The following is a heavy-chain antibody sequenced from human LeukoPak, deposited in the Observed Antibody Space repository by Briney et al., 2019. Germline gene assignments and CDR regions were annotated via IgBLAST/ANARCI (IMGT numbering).Heavy chain of an antibody. CDR2: IYISGST. CDR1: GGPIRSYY. J-gene: IGHJ5*02. Sequence: SETLSLTCTVSGGPIRSYYWSWIRQPAEKGLEWIGRIYISGSTNYNPSLKSRVTMSVDTSKNQFSLKLSSVTAADTAVYYCARSSSSWDNWFDPWGQGTLVTVSS. V-gene: IGHV4-4*07. D-gene: IGHD6-13*01. CDR3: ARSSSSWDNWFDP.